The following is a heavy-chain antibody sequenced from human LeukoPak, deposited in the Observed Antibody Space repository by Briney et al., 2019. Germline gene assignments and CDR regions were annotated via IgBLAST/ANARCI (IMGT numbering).Heavy chain of an antibody. CDR2: INHSGST. J-gene: IGHJ4*02. CDR3: SRENGAFSPFGY. CDR1: GGSFSGYY. D-gene: IGHD2-8*01. V-gene: IGHV4-34*01. Sequence: NPSETLSLTCAVYGGSFSGYYWSWIRQPPGKGLEWIGEINHSGSTNYNPSLKSRVTISVDTSNNQFSLKLSSVTAADTAVYYCSRENGAFSPFGYWGQGILVTV.